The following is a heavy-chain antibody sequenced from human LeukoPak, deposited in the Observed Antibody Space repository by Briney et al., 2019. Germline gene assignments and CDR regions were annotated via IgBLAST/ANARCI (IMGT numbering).Heavy chain of an antibody. V-gene: IGHV4-59*01. Sequence: SSETLSLTCTVSGGSISSYYWSWIRQPPGKGLEWIGYIYYSGSTNYNPSLKSRVTISVDTSKNQFSLKLSSVTAADTAVYYCARVSLIRGSGWYDYYYYMDVWGKGTTVTVSS. D-gene: IGHD6-19*01. CDR1: GGSISSYY. J-gene: IGHJ6*03. CDR2: IYYSGST. CDR3: ARVSLIRGSGWYDYYYYMDV.